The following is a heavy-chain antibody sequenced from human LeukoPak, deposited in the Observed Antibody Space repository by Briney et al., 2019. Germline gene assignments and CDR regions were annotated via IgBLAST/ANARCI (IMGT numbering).Heavy chain of an antibody. D-gene: IGHD6-6*01. CDR1: GFTFSSYG. CDR2: IWYDGSNK. CDR3: ARSAGIAARPRYFDY. J-gene: IGHJ4*02. Sequence: PGGSLRLSCAASGFTFSSYGMHWVRQAPGKGLEWVAVIWYDGSNKYYADSVKGRFTISRDNSKNTLYLQMNSLRAEDTAVYYCARSAGIAARPRYFDYWGQGTLVTVSS. V-gene: IGHV3-33*01.